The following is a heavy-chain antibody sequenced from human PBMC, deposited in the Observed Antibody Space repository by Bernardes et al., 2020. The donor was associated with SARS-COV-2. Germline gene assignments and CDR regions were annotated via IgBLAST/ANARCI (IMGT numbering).Heavy chain of an antibody. J-gene: IGHJ4*02. Sequence: GGSLRLSCAASGFSFSSYAMSWVRQAPGKGLEWVSGISGSGGSTYYADSVKGRFTISRDNWKNTLYLQMNSLRAEDTAVYYCAKCPDTMIRPSDDWGQGTLVTVSS. V-gene: IGHV3-23*01. CDR1: GFSFSSYA. CDR3: AKCPDTMIRPSDD. D-gene: IGHD3-10*01. CDR2: ISGSGGST.